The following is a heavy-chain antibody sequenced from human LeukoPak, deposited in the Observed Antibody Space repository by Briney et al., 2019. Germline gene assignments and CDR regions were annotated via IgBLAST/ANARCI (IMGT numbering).Heavy chain of an antibody. Sequence: GGSLRLSCAASGFTFSSYAMSWVRQAPGKGLEWVSLIHSGGSTYYADSVKGRFTISRDNSRNTLDLQMNTLRAEDTAVYYCARGLAQAGILGVFDYWGQGTLVTVSS. CDR2: LIHSGGST. J-gene: IGHJ4*02. CDR3: ARGLAQAGILGVFDY. V-gene: IGHV3-23*01. CDR1: GFTFSSYA. D-gene: IGHD6-13*01.